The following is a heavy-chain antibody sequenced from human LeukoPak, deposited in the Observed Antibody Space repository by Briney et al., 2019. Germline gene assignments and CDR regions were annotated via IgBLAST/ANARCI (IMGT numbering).Heavy chain of an antibody. D-gene: IGHD3-10*01. Sequence: GGSLRLSCAASGFSFSSFWMHWVRQTPGKGLVWVSRIVSDGSDTAYADSVKGRFTISRDNSKNTLYLQMNSLRAEDTAVYYCAKISYGSGSYYPPGYWGQGTLVTVSS. CDR1: GFSFSSFW. CDR2: IVSDGSDT. V-gene: IGHV3-74*01. CDR3: AKISYGSGSYYPPGY. J-gene: IGHJ4*02.